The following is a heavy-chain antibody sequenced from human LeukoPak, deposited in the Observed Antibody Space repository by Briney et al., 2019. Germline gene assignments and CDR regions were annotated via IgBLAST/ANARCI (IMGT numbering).Heavy chain of an antibody. V-gene: IGHV4-38-2*02. CDR1: GYSISSGYY. CDR3: ARHGKWFGDIDY. CDR2: IYYSGST. Sequence: SETLSLTCTVSGYSISSGYYWGWIRQPPGKGLEWIGSIYYSGSTYYNPSLKSRVTISVDTSKNQFSLKLSSVTAADTAVYYCARHGKWFGDIDYWGQGTLVTVSS. J-gene: IGHJ4*02. D-gene: IGHD3-10*01.